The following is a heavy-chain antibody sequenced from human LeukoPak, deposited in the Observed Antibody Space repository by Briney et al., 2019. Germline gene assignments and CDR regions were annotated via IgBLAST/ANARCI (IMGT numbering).Heavy chain of an antibody. CDR1: GFTFSSYA. D-gene: IGHD2-2*01. CDR3: AKALRYCSSTSCYHYYFDY. CDR2: ISGSGGST. V-gene: IGHV3-23*01. J-gene: IGHJ4*02. Sequence: PGGSLRLSCAASGFTFSSYAMSWVRQAPGKGLEWVSAISGSGGSTYYADSVKGRFTISRDNSKNTLYLQMNSLRAEDTAVHYCAKALRYCSSTSCYHYYFDYWGQGTLVTVSS.